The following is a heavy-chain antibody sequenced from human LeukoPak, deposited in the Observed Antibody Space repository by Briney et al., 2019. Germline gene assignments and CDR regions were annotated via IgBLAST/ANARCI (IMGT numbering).Heavy chain of an antibody. Sequence: SETLSLTCTVSGGSISSYYWSWIRQPPGKGLEWIGYIYYSGSTNYNPSLKSRVTISVDTSKNQFSLKLSSVTAADTAVYYCARGQYSSSPVFDFWGQGTLVTVSS. D-gene: IGHD6-6*01. CDR1: GGSISSYY. V-gene: IGHV4-59*01. J-gene: IGHJ4*02. CDR3: ARGQYSSSPVFDF. CDR2: IYYSGST.